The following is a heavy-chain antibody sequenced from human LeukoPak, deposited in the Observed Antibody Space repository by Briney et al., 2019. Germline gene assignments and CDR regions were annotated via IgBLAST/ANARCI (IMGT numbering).Heavy chain of an antibody. J-gene: IGHJ5*02. D-gene: IGHD1-26*01. CDR2: IYPHDSET. CDR3: AITLTYSEGGNGAPNWFDP. CDR1: GYSFTTYW. V-gene: IGHV5-51*01. Sequence: GESLKISCKGSGYSFTTYWIGWVRQMPGKGLEWMGIIYPHDSETRYSPSFQGQVTISADKSISTAYLQWSSLKASDTAMYYCAITLTYSEGGNGAPNWFDPWGQGTQVTVSS.